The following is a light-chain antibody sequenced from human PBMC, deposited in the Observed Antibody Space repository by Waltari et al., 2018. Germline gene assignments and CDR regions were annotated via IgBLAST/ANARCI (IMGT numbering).Light chain of an antibody. J-gene: IGLJ2*01. CDR3: CSYAGSSTLV. CDR2: EGS. Sequence: QSALTQPASVSGSPGQSITISCTVTSSDVGSYNLVPWYQQHPGKAPKLMIYEGSKRPPGVSNRVSGSKSGNTASLTISGLQAEDEADYYCCSYAGSSTLVFGGGTKLTVL. V-gene: IGLV2-23*01. CDR1: SSDVGSYNL.